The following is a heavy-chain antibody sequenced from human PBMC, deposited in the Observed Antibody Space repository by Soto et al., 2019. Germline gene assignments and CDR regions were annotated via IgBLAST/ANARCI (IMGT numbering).Heavy chain of an antibody. CDR2: ISTSSNYI. CDR3: ARDTGYSSGQVPESFDI. Sequence: EVQLVESGGGLVKPGGSLRLSCAASGFTFSSYSMIWDRQAPGKGLEWVSCISTSSNYIFYGDSVKGRFTISRDNAKKSLYLQMNSLRAEDTAVYYCARDTGYSSGQVPESFDIWGQGTMVTVSS. D-gene: IGHD6-19*01. V-gene: IGHV3-21*01. CDR1: GFTFSSYS. J-gene: IGHJ3*02.